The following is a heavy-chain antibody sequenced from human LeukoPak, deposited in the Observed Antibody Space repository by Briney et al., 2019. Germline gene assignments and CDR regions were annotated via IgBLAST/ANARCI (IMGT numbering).Heavy chain of an antibody. CDR3: GVGPVRIDP. J-gene: IGHJ5*02. CDR2: TSGSGGST. D-gene: IGHD1-26*01. V-gene: IGHV3-23*01. Sequence: PGGSLRLSCAASGLTFSTYAMSWVRQAPGKGLEWVTATSGSGGSTNYADSVKGRFTISRDNSKNTLYLQMDSLRAEDTAVYYCGVGPVRIDPWGQGTLVTVSS. CDR1: GLTFSTYA.